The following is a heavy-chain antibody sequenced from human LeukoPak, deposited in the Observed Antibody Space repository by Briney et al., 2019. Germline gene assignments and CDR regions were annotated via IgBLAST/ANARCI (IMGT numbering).Heavy chain of an antibody. Sequence: ASVKVSCKASGYTFTSYGISWVRQAPGQGLEWMGWISAYNGNTNYAQKLQGRVTMTTDTSTSTAYRELRSLRSDDTAVYYCARVGGVVVAAKIDYWGQGTLVTVSS. CDR1: GYTFTSYG. V-gene: IGHV1-18*01. D-gene: IGHD2-15*01. CDR3: ARVGGVVVAAKIDY. J-gene: IGHJ4*02. CDR2: ISAYNGNT.